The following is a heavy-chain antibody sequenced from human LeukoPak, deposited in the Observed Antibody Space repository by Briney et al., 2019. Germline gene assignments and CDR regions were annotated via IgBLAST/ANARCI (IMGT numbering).Heavy chain of an antibody. Sequence: GGSLRLSCIASGFTLSRYIMNWVRQAPGKGLEWVASISNDSRYIYYSDSVKGRFTISRDNAENTVYLQTNSLRVEDTAVYYCAGRRPNYYDSSGHLDYWGQGTLVTVSS. D-gene: IGHD3-22*01. J-gene: IGHJ4*02. CDR3: AGRRPNYYDSSGHLDY. CDR2: ISNDSRYI. V-gene: IGHV3-21*04. CDR1: GFTLSRYI.